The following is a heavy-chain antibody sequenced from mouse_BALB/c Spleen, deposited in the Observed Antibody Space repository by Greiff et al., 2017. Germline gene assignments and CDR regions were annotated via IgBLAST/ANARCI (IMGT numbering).Heavy chain of an antibody. CDR3: NAELVHY. V-gene: IGHV14-4*02. CDR2: IDPENGDT. D-gene: IGHD4-1*01. Sequence: EVKLQESGAELVRSGASVKLSCTASGFNIKDYYMHWVKQRPEQGLEWIGWIDPENGDTEYAPKFQGKATMTADTSSNTAYLQLSSLTSEDTAVYYCNAELVHYWGQGTTLTVSS. J-gene: IGHJ2*01. CDR1: GFNIKDYY.